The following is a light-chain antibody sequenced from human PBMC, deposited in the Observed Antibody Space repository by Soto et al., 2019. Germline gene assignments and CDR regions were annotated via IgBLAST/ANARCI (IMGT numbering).Light chain of an antibody. Sequence: TVLTQSPGTLSLSPGERATLSCRASQSVSSSHLAWYQQKPGQAPRLLIYSASSRATGIPDRFSGSGSGTDFTLTISRLEPEDFAVYYCQRYGGFGQGTKVDIK. J-gene: IGKJ1*01. V-gene: IGKV3-20*01. CDR1: QSVSSSH. CDR2: SAS. CDR3: QRYGG.